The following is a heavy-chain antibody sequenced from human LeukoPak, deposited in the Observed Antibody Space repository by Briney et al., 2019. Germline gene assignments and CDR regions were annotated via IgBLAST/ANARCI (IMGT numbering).Heavy chain of an antibody. J-gene: IGHJ4*02. CDR3: VRDGRGRTPYDC. Sequence: GGSLRLSCAASGFSLSDYWMNWVRQVPGKGPVWVSHISPDGRNIAYADSVKGRFTISRDSAKNTLYLQMNSLRVEDTAIYYCVRDGRGRTPYDCWGQGTLVTVS. CDR1: GFSLSDYW. D-gene: IGHD2-15*01. V-gene: IGHV3-74*01. CDR2: ISPDGRNI.